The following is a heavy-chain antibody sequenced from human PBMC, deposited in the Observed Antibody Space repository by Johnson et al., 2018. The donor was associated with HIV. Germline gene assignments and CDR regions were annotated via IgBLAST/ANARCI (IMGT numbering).Heavy chain of an antibody. CDR2: IKHDGGEK. D-gene: IGHD6-13*01. V-gene: IGHV3-7*05. CDR1: GFTFSSYW. CDR3: ARSIAAAGTDAFDI. J-gene: IGHJ3*02. Sequence: VQLVESGRGVVQPGRSLRLSCAASGFTFSSYWMSWVRQAPGKGLEWVTKIKHDGGEKYYADSVKGRFTISRDNAKNSLYLQMNSLRAEDTAVYSWARSIAAAGTDAFDIWGQGTMVTVSS.